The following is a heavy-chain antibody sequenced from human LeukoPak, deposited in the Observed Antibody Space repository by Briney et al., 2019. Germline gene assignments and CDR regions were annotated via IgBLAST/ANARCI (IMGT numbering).Heavy chain of an antibody. J-gene: IGHJ4*02. CDR3: VRRRWYYYDSNAYSDY. V-gene: IGHV2-5*02. CDR1: GFSLSTSGVG. CDR2: IYWDDDK. D-gene: IGHD3-22*01. Sequence: SGPTLVNPRQTLTLTCTFSGFSLSTSGVGLGWIRQPPGKALEWLALIYWDDDKRYSPSLKNRLTITKDTSKSQVVLTMTSMDPVDTATYYCVRRRWYYYDSNAYSDYWGQGTLVTVSS.